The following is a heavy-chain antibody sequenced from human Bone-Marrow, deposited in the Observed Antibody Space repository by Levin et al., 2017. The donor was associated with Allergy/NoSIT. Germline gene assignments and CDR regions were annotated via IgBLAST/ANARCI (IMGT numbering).Heavy chain of an antibody. V-gene: IGHV4-59*01. CDR2: IYYSGST. D-gene: IGHD3-10*01. CDR1: GGSISSYY. J-gene: IGHJ2*01. CDR3: ARDMRDQLLWFGESQADRWYFDL. Sequence: SETLSLTCTVSGGSISSYYWSWIRQPPGKGLEWIGYIYYSGSTNYNPSLKSRVTISVDTSKNQFSLKLSSVTAADTAVYYCARDMRDQLLWFGESQADRWYFDLWGRGTLVTVSS.